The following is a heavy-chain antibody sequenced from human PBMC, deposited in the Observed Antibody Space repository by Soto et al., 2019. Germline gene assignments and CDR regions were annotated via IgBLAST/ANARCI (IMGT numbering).Heavy chain of an antibody. Sequence: TLSLTFNVSGGSISSGGYYWSWIRQHPGKGLEWIGYIYYSGSTYYNPSLKSRVTISVDTSKNQFSLKLSSVTAADTAVYYCARDSRYYGSGNGYGYYYYYGMDVWGQGTTVTVSS. D-gene: IGHD3-10*01. CDR3: ARDSRYYGSGNGYGYYYYYGMDV. V-gene: IGHV4-31*03. CDR2: IYYSGST. CDR1: GGSISSGGYY. J-gene: IGHJ6*02.